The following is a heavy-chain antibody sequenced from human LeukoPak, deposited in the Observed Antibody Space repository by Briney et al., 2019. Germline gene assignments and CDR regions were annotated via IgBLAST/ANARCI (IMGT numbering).Heavy chain of an antibody. CDR2: ISSSGSTI. D-gene: IGHD3-10*01. Sequence: QSGGSLRLSCAASGFTFSSYEMNWVRQAPGKGLEWVSYISSSGSTIYYADSVKGRFTISRDNVKNSLYLQMNSLRAEDTAVYYCSRFGELSYYYYYGMDVWGQGTTVTVSS. V-gene: IGHV3-48*03. CDR3: SRFGELSYYYYYGMDV. CDR1: GFTFSSYE. J-gene: IGHJ6*02.